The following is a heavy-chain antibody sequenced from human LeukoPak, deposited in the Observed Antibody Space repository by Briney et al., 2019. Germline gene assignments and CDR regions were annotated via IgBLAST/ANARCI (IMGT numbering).Heavy chain of an antibody. CDR2: IYPGDSDT. J-gene: IGHJ5*01. D-gene: IGHD5-12*01. V-gene: IGHV5-51*01. CDR3: ARKGYSGYESSWFDS. Sequence: GESLKISCKGFGYNFTNYWIAWVRQMPGKGLEWKGFIYPGDSDTRYRPSFQGQVTISADKSISTAYLQWSSLKAADSATYYCARKGYSGYESSWFDSWGQGTLVTVSS. CDR1: GYNFTNYW.